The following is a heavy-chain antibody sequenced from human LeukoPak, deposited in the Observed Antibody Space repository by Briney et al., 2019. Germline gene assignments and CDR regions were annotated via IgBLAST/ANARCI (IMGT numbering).Heavy chain of an antibody. CDR2: IYHSGST. V-gene: IGHV4-4*02. D-gene: IGHD3-10*01. Sequence: SETLSLTCAVSGGSTSSSDWWSWVRQPPGKGLEWIGEIYHSGSTNYNPSLKSRVTISVDKSKNQFSLKLSSVTAADTAVYYCARDTWFGELLQYWGQGTLVTVSS. J-gene: IGHJ4*02. CDR3: ARDTWFGELLQY. CDR1: GGSTSSSDW.